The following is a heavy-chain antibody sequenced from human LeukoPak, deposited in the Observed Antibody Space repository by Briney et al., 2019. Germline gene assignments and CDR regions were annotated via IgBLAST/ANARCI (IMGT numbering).Heavy chain of an antibody. J-gene: IGHJ4*02. V-gene: IGHV4-4*07. CDR3: ARAGDGSGSYDNADYDY. CDR1: GGSISSYY. D-gene: IGHD3-10*01. CDR2: IYTSGST. Sequence: SETLSLTCTVSGGSISSYYWSWIRQPAGKGLEWIGRIYTSGSTNYNPSLKSRVTMSIDTSKNQFSLKLSSVTAADTAVYYCARAGDGSGSYDNADYDYWGQGTLVTVSS.